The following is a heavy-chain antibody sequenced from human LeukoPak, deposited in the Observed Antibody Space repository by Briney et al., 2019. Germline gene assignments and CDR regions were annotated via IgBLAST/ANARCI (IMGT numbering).Heavy chain of an antibody. CDR1: GFTFSSYW. V-gene: IGHV3-7*01. CDR2: IKQDGSEK. D-gene: IGHD3-22*01. J-gene: IGHJ6*02. CDR3: ARVFGYYDSSGYYPTYYYYYGMDV. Sequence: GGSLRLSCAASGFTFSSYWMSWVRQAPGKGLEWVAIIKQDGSEKYYVDSVKGRFTISRDNAKNSLYLQMNSLRAEDTAVYYCARVFGYYDSSGYYPTYYYYYGMDVWGQGTTVTVSS.